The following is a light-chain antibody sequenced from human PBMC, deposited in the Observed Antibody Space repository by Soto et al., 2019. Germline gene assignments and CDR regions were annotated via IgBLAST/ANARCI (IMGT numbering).Light chain of an antibody. CDR2: GAS. Sequence: EIVLTQSPGTLSLSPVERATLSCRASQSVSNNYLAWYQQKPGQAPRLLIYGASNRATGIPDRFSGSGSGTDFTLTISRLEPEDFAVYYCQQYNNWPGTFGQGTK. CDR3: QQYNNWPGT. CDR1: QSVSNNY. J-gene: IGKJ1*01. V-gene: IGKV3-20*01.